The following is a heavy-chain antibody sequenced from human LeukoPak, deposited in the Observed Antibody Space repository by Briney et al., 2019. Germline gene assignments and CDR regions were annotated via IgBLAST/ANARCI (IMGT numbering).Heavy chain of an antibody. Sequence: ASVKVSCKVSGYTLTELSMHWVRQAPGQGLEWMGWISAYNGNTNYAQKLQGRVTMTTDTSTNTGYMELRSLRSDDTAVYYCARDRGSGWFVYWGQGTLVTVSS. D-gene: IGHD6-19*01. CDR1: GYTLTELS. J-gene: IGHJ4*02. V-gene: IGHV1-18*01. CDR2: ISAYNGNT. CDR3: ARDRGSGWFVY.